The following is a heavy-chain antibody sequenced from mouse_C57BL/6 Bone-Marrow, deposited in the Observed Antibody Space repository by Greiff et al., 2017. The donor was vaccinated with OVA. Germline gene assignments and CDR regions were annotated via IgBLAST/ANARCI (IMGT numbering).Heavy chain of an antibody. CDR2: IDPENGDT. CDR1: GFNIKDDY. CDR3: TTYYYGSSDY. Sequence: EVQRVESGAELVRPGASVKLSCTASGFNIKDDYMHWVKQRPEQGLEWIGWIDPENGDTEYASKFQGKATITADTSSNTAYLQLSSLTSEDTAVYYCTTYYYGSSDYWGQGTTLTVSS. D-gene: IGHD1-1*01. J-gene: IGHJ2*01. V-gene: IGHV14-4*01.